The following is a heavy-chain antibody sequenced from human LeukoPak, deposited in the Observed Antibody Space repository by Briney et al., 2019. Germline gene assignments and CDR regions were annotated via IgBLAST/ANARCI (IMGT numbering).Heavy chain of an antibody. J-gene: IGHJ3*02. CDR3: ARVSQLDDAFDI. Sequence: KPSETLSLTCTVSGGSISSGSYYWSWIRQPAGKGLEWIGRTFPSGSANYNPSLKSRVTISVDTSKNQFSLKLSSVTAADTAVYYCARVSQLDDAFDIWGQGTMVTVSS. CDR1: GGSISSGSYY. D-gene: IGHD6-6*01. V-gene: IGHV4-61*02. CDR2: TFPSGSA.